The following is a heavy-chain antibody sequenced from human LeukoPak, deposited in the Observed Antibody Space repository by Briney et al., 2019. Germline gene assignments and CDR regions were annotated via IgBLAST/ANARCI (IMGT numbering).Heavy chain of an antibody. D-gene: IGHD6-19*01. CDR1: GFTFSSYW. V-gene: IGHV3-7*01. CDR2: IKQDGSEK. CDR3: AAMAYGYINY. Sequence: AGGSLRLSCAASGFTFSSYWMSWVRQAPGEGLEWVANIKQDGSEKYYVDSMKGRFTISRDNAKNSLYLQMNSLRAEDTAVYYCAAMAYGYINYWGQGTLVTVSS. J-gene: IGHJ4*02.